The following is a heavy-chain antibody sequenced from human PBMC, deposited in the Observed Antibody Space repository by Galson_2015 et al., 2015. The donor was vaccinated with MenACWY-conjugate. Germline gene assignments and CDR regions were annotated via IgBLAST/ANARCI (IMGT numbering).Heavy chain of an antibody. CDR2: ISSSGSTT. Sequence: LRLSCVGSGFTSDAYWLTWLRQAPGTGLEWVSGISSSGSTTYYADSVKGRFTISRDKSKNTLYLQMNSLRAEDTAVYYCAKDLTVSGSYYLNAFDVWGRGTMVTVSS. V-gene: IGHV3-23*01. D-gene: IGHD1-26*01. CDR3: AKDLTVSGSYYLNAFDV. CDR1: GFTSDAYW. J-gene: IGHJ3*01.